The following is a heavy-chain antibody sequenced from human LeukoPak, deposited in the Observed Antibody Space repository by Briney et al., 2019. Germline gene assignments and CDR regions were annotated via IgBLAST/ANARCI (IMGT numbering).Heavy chain of an antibody. CDR1: GFTFDDYA. V-gene: IGHV3-9*01. CDR2: ISWNSGSI. CDR3: ARAFEGGFDY. J-gene: IGHJ4*02. Sequence: GGSLRLSCAASGFTFDDYAMHWVRQAPGKGLEWVSGISWNSGSIGYADSVKGRFTISRDNAKNSLYLQMNSLRAEDTAVYYCARAFEGGFDYWGQGTLVTVSS. D-gene: IGHD3-16*01.